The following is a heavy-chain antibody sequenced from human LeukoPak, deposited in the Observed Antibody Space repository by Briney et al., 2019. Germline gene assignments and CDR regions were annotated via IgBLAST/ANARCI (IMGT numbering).Heavy chain of an antibody. J-gene: IGHJ4*02. D-gene: IGHD3-16*01. Sequence: GSLRLSCAASGFTFSSYAMHWVRQAPGKGLEWVAVISYDGSNKYYADSVKGRFTISRDNSKNTLYLQMNSLGAEDTAVYYCARDLGGGYFDYWGQGTLVTVSS. CDR1: GFTFSSYA. V-gene: IGHV3-30-3*01. CDR3: ARDLGGGYFDY. CDR2: ISYDGSNK.